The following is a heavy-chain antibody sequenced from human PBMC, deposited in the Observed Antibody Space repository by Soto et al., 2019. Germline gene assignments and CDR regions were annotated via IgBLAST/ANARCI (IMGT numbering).Heavy chain of an antibody. CDR3: TTGLAAAGTNY. J-gene: IGHJ4*02. CDR1: GFTFNAAW. CDR2: IKSKTDGGTT. Sequence: VQLVESRGNLVKPGGSLRLSCAASGFTFNAAWMSWVRQAPGKGLEWVGRIKSKTDGGTTDFAAPVKGRFTISRDDSKNTVYLQMNSLKIEDTAVYYCTTGLAAAGTNYWGQGTLVTVSS. V-gene: IGHV3-15*01. D-gene: IGHD6-13*01.